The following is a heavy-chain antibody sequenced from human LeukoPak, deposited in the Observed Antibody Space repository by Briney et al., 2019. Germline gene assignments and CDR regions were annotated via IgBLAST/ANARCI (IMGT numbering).Heavy chain of an antibody. V-gene: IGHV3-30*18. D-gene: IGHD1-26*01. Sequence: GGSLRLSCAASGFTFSSYGMYWVRQAPGKGLEWVAVISYDGSNKYYADSVKGRFTISRDNSKNTLYLQMNSLRAEDTAVYYCAKDRLGATDWYFDLWGRGTLVTVSS. CDR3: AKDRLGATDWYFDL. CDR2: ISYDGSNK. J-gene: IGHJ2*01. CDR1: GFTFSSYG.